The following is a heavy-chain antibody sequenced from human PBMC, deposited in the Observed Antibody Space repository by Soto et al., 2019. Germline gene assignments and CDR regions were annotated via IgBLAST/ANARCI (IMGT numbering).Heavy chain of an antibody. V-gene: IGHV4-34*01. J-gene: IGHJ6*02. CDR2: INHSGST. CDR1: GGSFSGYY. CDR3: ARGLNYYYYGMDV. Sequence: QVQLQQWGAGLLKPSETLSLTCAVYGGSFSGYYWSWIRQPPGKGLEWIGEINHSGSTNYNPSLKSRVTISVDTSMNQFALKLSSVTAADTAVYYCARGLNYYYYGMDVWGQGTTVTVSS.